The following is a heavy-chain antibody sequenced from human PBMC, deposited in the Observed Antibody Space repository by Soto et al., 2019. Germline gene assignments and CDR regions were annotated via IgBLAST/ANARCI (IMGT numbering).Heavy chain of an antibody. CDR3: ARPLIVGYCTNGVCPPYYFDY. V-gene: IGHV5-51*01. CDR2: IYPGDSDT. Sequence: GESLKISCKGSGYSFTSYWIGWVRQMPGKGLEWMGIIYPGDSDTRYSPSFQGQVTISADKSISTAYLQWSSLKASDTAMYYCARPLIVGYCTNGVCPPYYFDYWGQGTLVTVSS. D-gene: IGHD2-8*01. J-gene: IGHJ4*02. CDR1: GYSFTSYW.